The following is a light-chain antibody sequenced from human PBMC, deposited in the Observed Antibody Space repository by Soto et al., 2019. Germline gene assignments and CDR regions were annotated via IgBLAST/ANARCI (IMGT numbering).Light chain of an antibody. CDR1: QSVSRY. CDR3: EQRSDWPLT. CDR2: DAS. J-gene: IGKJ4*01. Sequence: EIVLTQSPATLSLSPGERATLSCRASQSVSRYLAWYQQKPGQAPRLLIYDASNRATGIPARFSGSGSGTDFTLTISSLEPEDFAVYYCEQRSDWPLTFGGGTKEEIK. V-gene: IGKV3-11*01.